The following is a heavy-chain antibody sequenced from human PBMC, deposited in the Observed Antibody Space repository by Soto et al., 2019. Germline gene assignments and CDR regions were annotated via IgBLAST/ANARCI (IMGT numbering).Heavy chain of an antibody. V-gene: IGHV3-15*01. CDR2: VKSQIDGGTT. J-gene: IGHJ5*01. Sequence: EVQLVESGGGSVNPGGSVRLSCAASGFTFTDAWMNWVRQVPGEGLEWVGHVKSQIDGGTTDSAAALDGRVTISRDDSKNMVYLQMNRLRTDDTAVYDCATGSARFDFWGQGTLVTVSS. CDR3: ATGSARFDF. D-gene: IGHD6-6*01. CDR1: GFTFTDAW.